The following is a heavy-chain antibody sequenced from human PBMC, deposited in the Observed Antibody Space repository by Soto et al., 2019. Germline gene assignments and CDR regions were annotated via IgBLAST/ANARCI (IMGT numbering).Heavy chain of an antibody. Sequence: SETLSLTCSVSGGSISTSNYYWGWIRQPPGKGLEWIGSIYYTGSTYYNPSLKSRVTISVDTSKNQFSLKLSSVTAADSAVYFCTRGMSLTGLYWGQGTLVTVSS. D-gene: IGHD3-9*01. CDR3: TRGMSLTGLY. V-gene: IGHV4-39*01. CDR2: IYYTGST. CDR1: GGSISTSNYY. J-gene: IGHJ4*02.